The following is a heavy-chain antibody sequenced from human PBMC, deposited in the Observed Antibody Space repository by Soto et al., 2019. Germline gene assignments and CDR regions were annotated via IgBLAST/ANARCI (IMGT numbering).Heavy chain of an antibody. CDR3: AKESLLWFGENDYFDY. Sequence: PGGSLRLSCAASGFTFSSYVMHWVRQAPGKGLEWVAVISYDGSNAYYADSVKGRFTISRDNSKNTLFLQMNSLRAEDTAVYYCAKESLLWFGENDYFDYWGQGTLVTVPS. CDR1: GFTFSSYV. J-gene: IGHJ4*02. D-gene: IGHD3-10*01. V-gene: IGHV3-30*18. CDR2: ISYDGSNA.